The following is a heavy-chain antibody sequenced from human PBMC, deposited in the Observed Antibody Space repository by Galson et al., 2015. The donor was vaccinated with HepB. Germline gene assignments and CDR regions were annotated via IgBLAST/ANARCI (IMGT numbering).Heavy chain of an antibody. Sequence: SLRLSCAASGFPFNTFAMNWVRQAPGKGLEWVPYIGGLSGTTYYADSVKGRFTMSRDNARKSVYLQMDSLRVEDTAVYYCARDRRNIHHYGMDVWGQGTTVIVSS. J-gene: IGHJ6*02. V-gene: IGHV3-48*04. CDR3: ARDRRNIHHYGMDV. CDR1: GFPFNTFA. CDR2: IGGLSGTT.